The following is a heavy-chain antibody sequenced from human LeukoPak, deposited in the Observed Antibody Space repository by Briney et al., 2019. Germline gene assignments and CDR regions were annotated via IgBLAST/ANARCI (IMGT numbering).Heavy chain of an antibody. CDR3: ARRRWIQLWPHYYYMDV. D-gene: IGHD5-18*01. J-gene: IGHJ6*03. V-gene: IGHV6-1*01. CDR2: TYYRSKWYN. Sequence: SQTLSLTCAISGDSVSSNSAAWNWIRQSPSRGLEWLGRTYYRSKWYNDYAVSVKSRITINPDTSKKQFSLKLSSVTAADTAVYYCARRRWIQLWPHYYYMDVWGKGTTVTISS. CDR1: GDSVSSNSAA.